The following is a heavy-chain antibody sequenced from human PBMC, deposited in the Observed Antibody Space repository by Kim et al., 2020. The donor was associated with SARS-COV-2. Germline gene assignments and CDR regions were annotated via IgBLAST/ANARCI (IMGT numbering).Heavy chain of an antibody. Sequence: GGSLRLSCAASGFTVSSNYMSWVRQAPGKGLEWVSVIYSGGSTYYADSLKGRFTISRDNSKNTLYLQMNSLRAEDTAVYYCARALDMGGGFGELLDAFDIWGQGTMVTVSS. CDR2: IYSGGST. D-gene: IGHD3-10*01. CDR1: GFTVSSNY. CDR3: ARALDMGGGFGELLDAFDI. V-gene: IGHV3-53*01. J-gene: IGHJ3*02.